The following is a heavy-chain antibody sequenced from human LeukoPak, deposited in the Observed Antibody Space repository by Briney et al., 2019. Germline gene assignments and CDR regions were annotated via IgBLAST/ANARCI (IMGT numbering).Heavy chain of an antibody. J-gene: IGHJ5*02. CDR2: INHSGST. CDR3: ARGRVVPAARSGHNWFDP. Sequence: SETLSLTCAVYGGSFSGYYWSWIRQPPGKGLEWIGEINHSGSTNYNPSLKSRVTISVDTSKNQFSLKLSSVTAADTAVYYCARGRVVPAARSGHNWFDPWGQGTLVTVSS. V-gene: IGHV4-34*01. CDR1: GGSFSGYY. D-gene: IGHD2-2*01.